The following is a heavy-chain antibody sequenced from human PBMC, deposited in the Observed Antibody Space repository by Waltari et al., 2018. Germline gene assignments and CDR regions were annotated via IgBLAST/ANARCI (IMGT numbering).Heavy chain of an antibody. D-gene: IGHD6-19*01. V-gene: IGHV4-59*01. J-gene: IGHJ5*02. CDR1: GGSIRSYY. CDR3: ARDSSGWSGVHYNWFDP. Sequence: QVQLQESGPGLVKPSETLSLTCTVSGGSIRSYYWRWIRQPPGKGLEWIGYIYYSGSTNYNPSLKSRVTISVDTSKNQFSLKLSSVTAADTAVYYCARDSSGWSGVHYNWFDPWGQGTLVTVSS. CDR2: IYYSGST.